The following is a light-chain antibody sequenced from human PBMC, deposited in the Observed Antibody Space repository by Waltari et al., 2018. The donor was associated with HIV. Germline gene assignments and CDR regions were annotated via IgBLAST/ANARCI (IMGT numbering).Light chain of an antibody. CDR1: NNTIGRYP. CDR3: STWDYGLGPHAV. CDR2: GNA. V-gene: IGLV1-36*01. J-gene: IGLJ2*01. Sequence: QSALTQEASVSGAVGLTVTLSCSGNNNTIGRYPVGWYRQTSQGAPKIVMCGNALPSGSPGRFAGSMCGGTAALTISGVQPEDETDYDCSTWDYGLGPHAVFGGGTRLTVL.